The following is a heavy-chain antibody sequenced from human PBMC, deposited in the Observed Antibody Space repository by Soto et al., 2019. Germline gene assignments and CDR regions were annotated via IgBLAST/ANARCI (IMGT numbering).Heavy chain of an antibody. CDR2: IIPIFGTA. D-gene: IGHD6-6*01. J-gene: IGHJ6*02. CDR1: GGTFSSYA. Sequence: QVQLVQSGAEVKKPGSSVKVSCKASGGTFSSYAISWVRQAPGQGLEWMGGIIPIFGTANYAQKFQGRVTITADESTSTAYRELSSLRSEDTAVYYCARDGRLAAREPRQKMNQTGYYYGMDVWGQGTTVTVSS. CDR3: ARDGRLAAREPRQKMNQTGYYYGMDV. V-gene: IGHV1-69*01.